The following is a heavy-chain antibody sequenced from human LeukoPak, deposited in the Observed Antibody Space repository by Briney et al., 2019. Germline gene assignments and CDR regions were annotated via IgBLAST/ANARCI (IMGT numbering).Heavy chain of an antibody. CDR2: ILSDGSKD. V-gene: IGHV3-33*06. J-gene: IGHJ4*02. CDR1: GFIFSSYG. CDR3: AKAPMEDSWYIHFDF. D-gene: IGHD6-13*01. Sequence: GGSLRLSCAASGFIFSSYGMHWVRQAPGKGLEWVAVILSDGSKDFYADSVKGRFTISRDNSKNTLYLQINSLRVEDTAIYYCAKAPMEDSWYIHFDFWGQGTLVTVSS.